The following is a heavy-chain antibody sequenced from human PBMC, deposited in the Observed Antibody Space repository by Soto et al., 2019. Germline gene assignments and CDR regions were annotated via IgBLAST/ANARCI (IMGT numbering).Heavy chain of an antibody. Sequence: ASVKVPWKASGYTFTSSDINWVGQATGQGLEWMGWMNPNSGNTGYAQKFQGRVTMTRNTSISTAYMELSSLRSEDTAVYYFAKNTGPTINWFYPWAQRTQVTGSS. CDR2: MNPNSGNT. D-gene: IGHD1-26*01. CDR3: AKNTGPTINWFYP. V-gene: IGHV1-8*01. CDR1: GYTFTSSD. J-gene: IGHJ5*02.